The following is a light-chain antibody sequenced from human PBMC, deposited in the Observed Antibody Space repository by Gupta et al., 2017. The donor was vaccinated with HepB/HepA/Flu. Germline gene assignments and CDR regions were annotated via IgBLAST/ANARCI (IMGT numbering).Light chain of an antibody. CDR2: DVS. CDR1: SSDVGGYNY. Sequence: QSALPQPRSVSGSPGQSVTISCTGTSSDVGGYNYVSWYQQHPGKAPKLMIYDVSKRPSGVPDRFSGSKSGNTASLTISGLQAEDEADYYCCSYAGSDTLVFGGGTKLTVL. J-gene: IGLJ2*01. V-gene: IGLV2-11*01. CDR3: CSYAGSDTLV.